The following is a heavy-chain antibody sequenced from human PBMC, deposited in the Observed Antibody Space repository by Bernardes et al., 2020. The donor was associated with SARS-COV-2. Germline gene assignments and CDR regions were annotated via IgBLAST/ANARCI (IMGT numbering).Heavy chain of an antibody. Sequence: SETLSLTCHVSGGPISSSTFYWDWVRQRPGKGLEWIGTIYHSGRTSYNPSLKSRVTISVDTSKNQFSLNLTSLIAADTGVYYCARAWGGRGYRNGWYGYWGQGTQVTVSS. CDR1: GGPISSSTFY. J-gene: IGHJ4*02. CDR3: ARAWGGRGYRNGWYGY. V-gene: IGHV4-39*07. CDR2: IYHSGRT. D-gene: IGHD6-19*01.